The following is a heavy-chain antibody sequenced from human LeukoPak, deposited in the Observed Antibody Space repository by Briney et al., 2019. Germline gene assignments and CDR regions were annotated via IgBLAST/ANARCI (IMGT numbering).Heavy chain of an antibody. CDR1: GYTFTSYY. J-gene: IGHJ3*02. CDR3: ARVKSGGRAFDI. Sequence: VSVKVSCKASGYTFTSYYMHWVRQAPGQGLEWMGIINPSGGSTSYAQKFQGRVTMTRDTSTSTVYMELRSLRAEDTAVYYCARVKSGGRAFDIWGQGTMVTVSS. V-gene: IGHV1-46*01. D-gene: IGHD3-10*01. CDR2: INPSGGST.